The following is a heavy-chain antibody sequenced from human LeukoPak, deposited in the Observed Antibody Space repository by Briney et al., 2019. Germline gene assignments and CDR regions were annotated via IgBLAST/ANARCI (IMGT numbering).Heavy chain of an antibody. CDR1: GGTFSSYA. V-gene: IGHV1-2*02. CDR2: INPNSGGT. D-gene: IGHD2-2*01. CDR3: ARDRGLCSSTSCSDAFDI. J-gene: IGHJ3*02. Sequence: ASVKVSCNASGGTFSSYAISWVRQAPGQGLEWMGWINPNSGGTNYAQKFQGRITMTRDTSISTAYMELSRLRSDDTAVYYCARDRGLCSSTSCSDAFDIWGQGTMVTVSS.